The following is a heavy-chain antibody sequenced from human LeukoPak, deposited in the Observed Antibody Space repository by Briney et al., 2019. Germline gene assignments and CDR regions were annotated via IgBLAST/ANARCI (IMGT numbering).Heavy chain of an antibody. CDR2: FDPEDGET. CDR1: GYTLTELS. J-gene: IGHJ6*02. CDR3: ATVGHKERVFGVVIINYYYYYGMDV. D-gene: IGHD3-3*01. V-gene: IGHV1-24*01. Sequence: ASVKVSCKVSGYTLTELSMHWVRQAPGKGLEWMGGFDPEDGETIYAQKFQGRVTMTEDTSTDTAYMELSSLRSEDTAVYYCATVGHKERVFGVVIINYYYYYGMDVWGQGTTVTVSS.